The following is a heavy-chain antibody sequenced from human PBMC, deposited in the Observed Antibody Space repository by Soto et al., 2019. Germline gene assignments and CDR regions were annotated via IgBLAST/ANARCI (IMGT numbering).Heavy chain of an antibody. Sequence: QVQLVQSGAEVKKPGGSVRVACTVSGYIFTELSMHWVRQAPGKGLEWMGGFNPDDGEKIYAQKFQGRVTMTEDTSTGTADRDLIRRRSEDTAVYYCATVVRYTSLYYYYTMDVWGQGNTVTVSS. CDR2: FNPDDGEK. J-gene: IGHJ6*02. V-gene: IGHV1-24*01. CDR1: GYIFTELS. D-gene: IGHD3-16*02. CDR3: ATVVRYTSLYYYYTMDV.